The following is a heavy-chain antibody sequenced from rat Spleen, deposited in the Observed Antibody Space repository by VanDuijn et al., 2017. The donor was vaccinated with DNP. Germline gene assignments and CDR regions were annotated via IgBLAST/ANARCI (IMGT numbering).Heavy chain of an antibody. CDR3: ARNYGGYRPWDY. CDR2: ISPSGANI. D-gene: IGHD1-11*01. Sequence: EVQLVESGGGLVQPGRSLKLSCAASGFTFSRSDVAWVRQAPTRGLEWVASISPSGANIFYRDSVKGRFTISRDIPKSTLYLQMTSLRSEDTATYYCARNYGGYRPWDYWGQGVMVTVSS. V-gene: IGHV5S23*01. J-gene: IGHJ2*01. CDR1: GFTFSRSD.